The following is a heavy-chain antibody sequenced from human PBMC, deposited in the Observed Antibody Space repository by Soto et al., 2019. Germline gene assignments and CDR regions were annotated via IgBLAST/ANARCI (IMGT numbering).Heavy chain of an antibody. D-gene: IGHD2-2*02. J-gene: IGHJ5*02. CDR3: ARAPLDIVVVPAAIPGPWFDP. V-gene: IGHV4-30-4*02. Sequence: SETLALTCTLSDGSISSGDYYWSWIRQPPGKGLEWIGYIYYSGSTYYNPSLKSRVTISVDTSKNQFSLKLSSVTAADTAVYYCARAPLDIVVVPAAIPGPWFDPWGQGTLVTFSS. CDR1: DGSISSGDYY. CDR2: IYYSGST.